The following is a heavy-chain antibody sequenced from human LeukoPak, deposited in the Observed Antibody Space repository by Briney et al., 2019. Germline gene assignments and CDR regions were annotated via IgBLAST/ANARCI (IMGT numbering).Heavy chain of an antibody. Sequence: GSLRLSCAASKFNFAMSWARQTADKRLEWVSAISGSGDATFYTDSVKGRFTISRDNSKNTLYLQMNNLTVEDTAVYYCAKGHFASSSFFDYWGQGTLVTVSS. J-gene: IGHJ4*02. V-gene: IGHV3-23*01. CDR3: AKGHFASSSFFDY. D-gene: IGHD6-6*01. CDR2: ISGSGDAT. CDR1: KFNFA.